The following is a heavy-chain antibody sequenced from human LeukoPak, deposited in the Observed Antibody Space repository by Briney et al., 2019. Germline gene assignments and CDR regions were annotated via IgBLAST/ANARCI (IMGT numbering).Heavy chain of an antibody. Sequence: GGSLRLSCAASGFTFSSYAMSWVRQAPGKGLEWVSAISGSGGSTYYADSVKGRFTISRDNSKNTLYLQMNSLRAEDTAVYHCANVPSSGWYFDYWGQGTLVTVSS. V-gene: IGHV3-23*01. CDR3: ANVPSSGWYFDY. D-gene: IGHD6-19*01. CDR1: GFTFSSYA. J-gene: IGHJ4*02. CDR2: ISGSGGST.